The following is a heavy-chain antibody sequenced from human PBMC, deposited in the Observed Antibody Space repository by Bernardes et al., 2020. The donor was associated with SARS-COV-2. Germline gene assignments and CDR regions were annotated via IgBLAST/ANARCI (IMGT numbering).Heavy chain of an antibody. Sequence: GGSLRPSCAASGFTFSTYWMHWIRQVPGKGLVWVSRINGDGNSINYADSVKGRFTISRDNAKNTLYLQMTSLTADDTALYYCARGSGNYYFDYWGRGTLITVSS. D-gene: IGHD6-19*01. J-gene: IGHJ4*02. CDR2: INGDGNSI. CDR1: GFTFSTYW. CDR3: ARGSGNYYFDY. V-gene: IGHV3-74*01.